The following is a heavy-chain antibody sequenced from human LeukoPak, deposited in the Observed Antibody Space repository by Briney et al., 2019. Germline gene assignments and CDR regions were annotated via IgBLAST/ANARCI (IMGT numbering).Heavy chain of an antibody. V-gene: IGHV4-34*01. CDR3: ARDRGADLWGYYMDV. Sequence: SETLSLTCAVYDGSFSGYYWSWVRQPPGKGLEWIGEVNHSGSTNYNPSLKSRVAISVDTSKNQFSLKLSSVTAADTAVYYCARDRGADLWGYYMDVWGKGTTVTVSS. CDR2: VNHSGST. CDR1: DGSFSGYY. D-gene: IGHD3-10*01. J-gene: IGHJ6*03.